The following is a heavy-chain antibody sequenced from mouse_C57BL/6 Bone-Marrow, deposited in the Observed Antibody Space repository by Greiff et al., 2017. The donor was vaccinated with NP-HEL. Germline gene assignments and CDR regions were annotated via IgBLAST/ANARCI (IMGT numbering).Heavy chain of an antibody. D-gene: IGHD1-1*01. V-gene: IGHV5-17*01. CDR3: ARPSSYEFAY. Sequence: DVMLVESGGGLVKPGGSLKLSCAASGFTFSDYGMHWVRQAPEKGLEWVAYISSGSSTIYYADTVKGRFTISRDNSKNTLFLQMTSLRSEDTAMYYCARPSSYEFAYWGQGTLVTVSA. J-gene: IGHJ3*01. CDR2: ISSGSSTI. CDR1: GFTFSDYG.